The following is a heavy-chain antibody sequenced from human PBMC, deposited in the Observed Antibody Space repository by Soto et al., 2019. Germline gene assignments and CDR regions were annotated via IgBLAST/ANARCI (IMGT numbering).Heavy chain of an antibody. V-gene: IGHV1-8*01. CDR2: MNPNSGNT. J-gene: IGHJ3*02. Sequence: ASVKVACKASGYTFTSYDINWVRQATGQGLEWMGWMNPNSGNTGYAQKFQGRVTMARNTSISTAYMELSSLRSEDTAIYYCARERVHAFDIWGQGTMVTVSS. CDR1: GYTFTSYD. CDR3: ARERVHAFDI.